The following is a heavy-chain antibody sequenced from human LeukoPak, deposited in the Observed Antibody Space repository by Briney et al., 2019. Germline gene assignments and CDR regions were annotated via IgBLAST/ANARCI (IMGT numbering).Heavy chain of an antibody. D-gene: IGHD3-3*01. CDR1: GGSISSGGYS. CDR2: IYHSGST. Sequence: ASETLSLTCAVSGGSISSGGYSWSWIRQPPGKGLEWIGYIYHSGSTYYNPSLKSRVTISVDRSKNQFSLKLSSVTAADTAVYYCARARLTIPNWFDPWGQGTLVTVSS. CDR3: ARARLTIPNWFDP. V-gene: IGHV4-30-2*01. J-gene: IGHJ5*02.